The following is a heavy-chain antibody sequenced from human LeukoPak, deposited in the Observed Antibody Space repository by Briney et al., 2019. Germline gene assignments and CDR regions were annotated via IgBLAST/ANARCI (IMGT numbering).Heavy chain of an antibody. Sequence: GGSLRLSCAVSGFTLGGYWMTWVRQAPGRGLEWVANINEDGSGKYYVGSVKGRFTVSRDNAKSSLYLQMNSLRVEDTAVYYCARHIPGGNNDFDYWGQGTLVTVSS. V-gene: IGHV3-7*01. CDR2: INEDGSGK. CDR3: ARHIPGGNNDFDY. D-gene: IGHD1/OR15-1a*01. CDR1: GFTLGGYW. J-gene: IGHJ4*02.